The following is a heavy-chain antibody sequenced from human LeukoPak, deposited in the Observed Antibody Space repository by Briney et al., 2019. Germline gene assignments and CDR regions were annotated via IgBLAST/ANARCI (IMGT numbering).Heavy chain of an antibody. J-gene: IGHJ4*02. CDR3: AKDQRRESPHYLDS. Sequence: GGSLRLSCAASGFTFSSSAMSWVRQVPGKGLEWVSGISSSGGSTNYADSVRGRFTISRDNSKNTLYVQMNSLRDEDTALYYCAKDQRRESPHYLDSWGQGTLVTVSS. CDR2: ISSSGGST. CDR1: GFTFSSSA. V-gene: IGHV3-23*01.